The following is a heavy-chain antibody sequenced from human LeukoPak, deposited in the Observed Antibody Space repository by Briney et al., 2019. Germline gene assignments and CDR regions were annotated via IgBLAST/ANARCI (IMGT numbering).Heavy chain of an antibody. V-gene: IGHV3-23*01. CDR3: AILAGNPY. Sequence: GGALRLSSAASAFTLSSYSINCVRQAPAKGLEWVSSITGSADNRYYAASVKGRFTISRDNSKTTLYLQMNSLRAEDTAVYYCAILAGNPYWGPGTLVTVSS. J-gene: IGHJ4*02. D-gene: IGHD2-21*01. CDR2: ITGSADNR. CDR1: AFTLSSYS.